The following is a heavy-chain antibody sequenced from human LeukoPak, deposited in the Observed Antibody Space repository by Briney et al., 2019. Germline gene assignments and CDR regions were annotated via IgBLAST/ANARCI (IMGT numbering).Heavy chain of an antibody. CDR2: INPSGGST. CDR3: ARVRVPPFYYDSSGPLDY. J-gene: IGHJ4*02. D-gene: IGHD3-22*01. CDR1: GYTFTTYF. V-gene: IGHV1-46*01. Sequence: ASVKVSCKASGYTFTTYFMHWVRQAPGQGLEWMGIINPSGGSTRYAQKFQGRVTITADKSTSTAYMELSSLRSEDTAVYYCARVRVPPFYYDSSGPLDYWGQGTLVTVSS.